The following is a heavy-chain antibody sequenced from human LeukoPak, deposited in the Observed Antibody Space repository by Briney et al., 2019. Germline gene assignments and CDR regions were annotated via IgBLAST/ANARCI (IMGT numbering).Heavy chain of an antibody. CDR2: IKQDGSEK. D-gene: IGHD1-7*01. CDR3: ARGWLELRSWFDP. J-gene: IGHJ5*02. V-gene: IGHV3-7*01. CDR1: GFTFSSYW. Sequence: PGGSLRLSCAASGFTFSSYWMSWVRQAPGKGLEWVANIKQDGSEKYYVDSVKGRFTISRDNAKNSLYLQMNSLRAEDTAVYYCARGWLELRSWFDPWGQGTLVTVSS.